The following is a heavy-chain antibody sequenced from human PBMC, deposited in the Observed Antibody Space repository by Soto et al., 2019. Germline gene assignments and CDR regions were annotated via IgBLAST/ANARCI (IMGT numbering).Heavy chain of an antibody. CDR3: AEDRRGYSYDHQYYYYYGMDV. D-gene: IGHD5-18*01. CDR2: ISYDGSNK. J-gene: IGHJ6*02. V-gene: IGHV3-30*18. CDR1: GFTFSSYG. Sequence: QVQLVESGGGVVQPGRSLRLSCAASGFTFSSYGMHWVRQAPGKGLEWVAVISYDGSNKYYADSVKGRFTIFRDNYKNTLYLQMISRRAEDTAVYYCAEDRRGYSYDHQYYYYYGMDVWGQGITVTVSS.